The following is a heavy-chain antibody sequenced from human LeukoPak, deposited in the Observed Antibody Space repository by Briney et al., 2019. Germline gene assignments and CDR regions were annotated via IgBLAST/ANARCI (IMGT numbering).Heavy chain of an antibody. J-gene: IGHJ4*02. CDR2: ISSSGSTI. V-gene: IGHV3-48*03. CDR3: ASVRITMVRGVIITGDY. Sequence: AGGSLRLSCAASGFTFSSYEMNLVRQAPGKGLEWVSYISSSGSTIYYADSVKGRFTISRDSAKNSLYLQMNSLRAEDTAVYYCASVRITMVRGVIITGDYWGQGTLVTVSS. CDR1: GFTFSSYE. D-gene: IGHD3-10*01.